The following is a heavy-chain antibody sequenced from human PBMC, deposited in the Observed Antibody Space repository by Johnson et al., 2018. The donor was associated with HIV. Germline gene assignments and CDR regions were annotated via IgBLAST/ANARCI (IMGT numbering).Heavy chain of an antibody. Sequence: VQLVESGGGVVRPGGSLRLSCAASGLTFDDYGMSWVRQAPGKGLEWVSGISWNGGSTGYADSVKGRFTIPRDNAKNTLYLQMNSLRAEDTAVYYCAREGYSYGYDAFDIWGQGTMVTVSS. V-gene: IGHV3-20*04. CDR1: GLTFDDYG. D-gene: IGHD5-18*01. CDR2: ISWNGGST. J-gene: IGHJ3*02. CDR3: AREGYSYGYDAFDI.